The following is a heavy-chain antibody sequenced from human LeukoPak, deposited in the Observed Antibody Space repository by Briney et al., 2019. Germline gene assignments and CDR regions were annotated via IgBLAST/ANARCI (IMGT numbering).Heavy chain of an antibody. CDR2: INPSSGGT. D-gene: IGHD1-7*01. J-gene: IGHJ4*02. Sequence: ASVKVSCKASGYTFTGYYMHWVRQASGQGLEWMGWINPSSGGTNYAQKFQGRVTMTRDTSISTAYMEPSRLRSDDTAVYYCAKSGNWNSLDYWGQGTLVTVSS. CDR1: GYTFTGYY. V-gene: IGHV1-2*02. CDR3: AKSGNWNSLDY.